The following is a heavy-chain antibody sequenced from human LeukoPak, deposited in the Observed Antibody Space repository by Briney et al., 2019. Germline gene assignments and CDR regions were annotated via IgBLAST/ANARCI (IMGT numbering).Heavy chain of an antibody. V-gene: IGHV1-69*13. D-gene: IGHD3-22*01. CDR1: GGTFSSYA. J-gene: IGHJ4*02. CDR2: IIPIFGTA. Sequence: ASVKVSCKASGGTFSSYAISWVRQAPGQGLEWMGGIIPIFGTANYAQKFQGRVTITADESTSTAYMELSSLRSEDTAVYYCARGPDYYDPPYYFDYWGQGTLVTVSS. CDR3: ARGPDYYDPPYYFDY.